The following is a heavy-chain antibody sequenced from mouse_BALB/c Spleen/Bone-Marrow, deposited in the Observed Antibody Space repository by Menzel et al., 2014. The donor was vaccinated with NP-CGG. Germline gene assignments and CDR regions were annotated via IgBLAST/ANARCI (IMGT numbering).Heavy chain of an antibody. CDR2: IRLKSNNYAT. CDR1: GFTFSNYW. J-gene: IGHJ1*01. Sequence: DVHLVESGGGLVQPGGSMKLSCVASGFTFSNYWMNWVRQSPEKGLEWVAEIRLKSNNYATHYAESVKGRFTISRDDSKSSVYLQMNNLRAEDTGIYYCTRGYYWGYFDVWGAGTTVTVSS. CDR3: TRGYYWGYFDV. V-gene: IGHV6-6*02. D-gene: IGHD2-3*01.